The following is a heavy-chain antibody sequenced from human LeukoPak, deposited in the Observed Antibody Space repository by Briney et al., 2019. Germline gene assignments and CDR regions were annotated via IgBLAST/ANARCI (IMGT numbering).Heavy chain of an antibody. D-gene: IGHD4-17*01. V-gene: IGHV3-21*01. CDR3: ARGTVTTYPFQH. J-gene: IGHJ1*01. CDR2: ISSSSSYI. Sequence: GGSLRLSCAASGFTFSSYSMNWVRQAPGKGLEWVSSISSSSSYIYYADSVKGRFTISRDNAKNSLYLQMNSLRAEDTAVYYCARGTVTTYPFQHWGQGNLVTVSS. CDR1: GFTFSSYS.